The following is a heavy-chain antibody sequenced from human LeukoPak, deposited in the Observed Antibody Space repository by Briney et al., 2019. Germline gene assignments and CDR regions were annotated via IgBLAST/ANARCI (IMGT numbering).Heavy chain of an antibody. J-gene: IGHJ4*02. Sequence: GGSLRLSCAASGFTFSSYSMNWVRQAPGKGLEWVSSISSSSSYIYYADSLKGRFTISRDNSKNTLYLQMSSLRAEDTAVYYCAESLGAMVRTPPDNWGQGTLVTVSS. V-gene: IGHV3-21*04. CDR1: GFTFSSYS. D-gene: IGHD5-18*01. CDR3: AESLGAMVRTPPDN. CDR2: ISSSSSYI.